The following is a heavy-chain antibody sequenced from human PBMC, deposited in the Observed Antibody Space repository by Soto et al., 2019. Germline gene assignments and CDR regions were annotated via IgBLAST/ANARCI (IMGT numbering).Heavy chain of an antibody. V-gene: IGHV4-30-4*01. J-gene: IGHJ4*02. CDR3: ARGGAIADFYFDS. CDR2: IHSSGRT. Sequence: SETLSLTCTVSGGSISNDYFYWSWIRQPPGKGLEWIGYIHSSGRTYYNPSLKSRLDISIDTSKNHFSLKMTSVTAADTAVYFRARGGAIADFYFDSWGQGMLVTVSS. CDR1: GGSISNDYFY. D-gene: IGHD1-26*01.